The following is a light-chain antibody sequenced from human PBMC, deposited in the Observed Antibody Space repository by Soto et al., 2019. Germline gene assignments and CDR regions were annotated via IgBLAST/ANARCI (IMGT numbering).Light chain of an antibody. J-gene: IGKJ1*01. CDR3: QQYGSSPWT. CDR1: QSVSSSY. V-gene: IGKV3-20*01. CDR2: GAS. Sequence: EIVLTQSPGTLSMSPGERATLSCRASQSVSSSYLAWYLQKPGQAPRLLVYGASSRATGIPDRFSGSGSGADFTLTSSRLEPEDFAVYYCQQYGSSPWTFGLGTKVEIK.